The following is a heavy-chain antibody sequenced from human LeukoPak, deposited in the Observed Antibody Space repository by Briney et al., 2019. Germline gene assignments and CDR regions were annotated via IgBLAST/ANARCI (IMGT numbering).Heavy chain of an antibody. CDR3: ARVGYDSSGYIAFDI. J-gene: IGHJ3*02. CDR1: GVSISSYY. V-gene: IGHV4-59*01. Sequence: SETLSLTCTVSGVSISSYYWSWIRQPPGKGLEWIGYIYYSGSTNYNPSLKSRVTISVDTSKNQFSLKLSSVTAADTAVYYCARVGYDSSGYIAFDIWGQGTIVTVSP. D-gene: IGHD3-22*01. CDR2: IYYSGST.